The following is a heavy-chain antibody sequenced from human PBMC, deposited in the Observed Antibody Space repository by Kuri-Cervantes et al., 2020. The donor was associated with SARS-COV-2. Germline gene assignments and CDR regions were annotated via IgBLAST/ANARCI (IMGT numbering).Heavy chain of an antibody. CDR3: ARHGSYGWELSPYYFDY. CDR2: ISYDGSNK. D-gene: IGHD1-26*01. J-gene: IGHJ4*02. CDR1: GFTFSSYG. Sequence: GESLKISCAASGFTFSSYGMPWVRQAPGKGLEWVAVISYDGSNKYYADSVKGRFTISRDNSKNTLYLQMNSLRAEDTAVYYCARHGSYGWELSPYYFDYWGQGTLVTVSS. V-gene: IGHV3-30*03.